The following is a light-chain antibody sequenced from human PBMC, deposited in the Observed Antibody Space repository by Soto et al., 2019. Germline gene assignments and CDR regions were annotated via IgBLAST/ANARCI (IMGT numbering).Light chain of an antibody. Sequence: DIQMTQSPSSLSASVGDRVTITCRASQSISSYLNWYQQKPGKAPKLLSYAASSLQRGVPSRFRGSGSGTDFTLTISSLQPEDFATYYCQQSYSTPRTFGQGTKLEIK. V-gene: IGKV1-39*01. J-gene: IGKJ2*01. CDR1: QSISSY. CDR2: AAS. CDR3: QQSYSTPRT.